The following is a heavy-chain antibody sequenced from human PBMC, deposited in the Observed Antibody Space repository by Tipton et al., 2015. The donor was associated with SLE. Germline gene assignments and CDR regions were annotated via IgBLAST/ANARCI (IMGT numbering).Heavy chain of an antibody. V-gene: IGHV3-23*01. Sequence: SLRLSCAASGFTFSSYGMSWVRQAPGKGLEWVSTGSGSGGNTYYADSVQGRHTISRDNSKSTLYLQMNSLKADDTAVYYCAKMDHWPLPVDYWGQGTLVTVSS. J-gene: IGHJ4*02. CDR1: GFTFSSYG. D-gene: IGHD3/OR15-3a*01. CDR3: AKMDHWPLPVDY. CDR2: GSGSGGNT.